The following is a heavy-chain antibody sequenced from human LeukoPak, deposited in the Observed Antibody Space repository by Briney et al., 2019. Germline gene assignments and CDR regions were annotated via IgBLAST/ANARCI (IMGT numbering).Heavy chain of an antibody. V-gene: IGHV4-31*03. J-gene: IGHJ4*02. CDR2: IYYSGST. CDR1: GGSISSGGYY. CDR3: ARELRRDGYADY. Sequence: SETLSLTCTVSGGSISSGGYYWSWIRQHPGKGLEWIGYIYYSGSTYYNPSLKSRVTISVDTSKNQFSLKLSSVTAADTAVHYCARELRRDGYADYWGQGTLVTVSS. D-gene: IGHD5-24*01.